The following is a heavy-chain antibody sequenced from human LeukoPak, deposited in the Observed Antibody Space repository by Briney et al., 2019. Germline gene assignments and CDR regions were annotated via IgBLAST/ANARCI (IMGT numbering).Heavy chain of an antibody. Sequence: SETLSLTCAIYGGSFSGYYWSWIRQPPGKGLEWIGEINYSGSTNYNPSLKSRVTISVDTSKNQFSLKLSSVTAADTAVYYCAGLPAARSDDYWGQGTLVTVSS. CDR2: INYSGST. V-gene: IGHV4-34*01. J-gene: IGHJ4*02. D-gene: IGHD6-6*01. CDR1: GGSFSGYY. CDR3: AGLPAARSDDY.